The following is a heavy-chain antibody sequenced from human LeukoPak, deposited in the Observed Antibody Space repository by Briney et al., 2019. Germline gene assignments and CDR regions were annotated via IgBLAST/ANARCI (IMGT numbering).Heavy chain of an antibody. Sequence: GASVKVSCKASGYTFTSYAMNWVRQAPGQGLEWMGWINTNTGNPTYAQGFTGRFVFSLDTSVTTTYLQISSLKAEDTAVYYCASRDSSSWSDAFDIWGQGTMVTVSS. D-gene: IGHD6-13*01. CDR2: INTNTGNP. J-gene: IGHJ3*02. V-gene: IGHV7-4-1*02. CDR1: GYTFTSYA. CDR3: ASRDSSSWSDAFDI.